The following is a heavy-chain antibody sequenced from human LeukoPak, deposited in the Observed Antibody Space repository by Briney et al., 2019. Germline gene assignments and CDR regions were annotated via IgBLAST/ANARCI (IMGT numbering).Heavy chain of an antibody. CDR2: IIPIFGTT. Sequence: SVKVSCKASGGTFSNYAISWVRQAPGQGLEWMGGIIPIFGTTNYAQKFQGRVTITADKSTSTAYMELSSLRSEDTAVYYCAWSPSPQIYCSGGSCYSFDYWGQGTLVTVSS. CDR1: GGTFSNYA. D-gene: IGHD2-15*01. J-gene: IGHJ4*02. V-gene: IGHV1-69*06. CDR3: AWSPSPQIYCSGGSCYSFDY.